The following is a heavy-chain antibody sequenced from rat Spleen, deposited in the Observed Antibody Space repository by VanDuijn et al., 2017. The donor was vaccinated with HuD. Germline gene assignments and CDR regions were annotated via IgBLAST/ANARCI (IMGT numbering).Heavy chain of an antibody. CDR1: GFTFSGYA. V-gene: IGHV5-7*01. CDR3: SRGYYFDY. CDR2: ISYDGSTP. D-gene: IGHD1-11*01. J-gene: IGHJ2*01. Sequence: EVQLVESGGGLVQPGNSLKLSCAASGFTFSGYAMAWVRQSPKKGLEWVATISYDGSTPYYRDSVKGRFTISRDNAKSTLYLQMDSLRSEDTATYYCSRGYYFDYWGRGVMVTVSS.